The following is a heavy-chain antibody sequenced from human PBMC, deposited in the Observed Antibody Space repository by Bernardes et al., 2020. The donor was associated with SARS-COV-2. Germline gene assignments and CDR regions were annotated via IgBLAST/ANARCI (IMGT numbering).Heavy chain of an antibody. Sequence: ASVKVSCKGAGYIFTSYTIHWVRHAPGQRPEWMGSINAGNDNRKISPKFKGRVTITRDTSASTAYMDLSSLTFEDTAIYYCARATPADFYYFDNWGQGTLVTVSS. D-gene: IGHD2-2*01. V-gene: IGHV1-3*01. J-gene: IGHJ4*02. CDR3: ARATPADFYYFDN. CDR1: GYIFTSYT. CDR2: INAGNDNR.